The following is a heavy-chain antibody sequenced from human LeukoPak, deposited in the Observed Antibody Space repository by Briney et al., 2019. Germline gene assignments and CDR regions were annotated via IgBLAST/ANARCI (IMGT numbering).Heavy chain of an antibody. J-gene: IGHJ4*02. CDR2: ISGSGGST. D-gene: IGHD5-12*01. Sequence: GGSLRLSCAASGFTFSGYAMSWVRQAPGKGLEWVSAISGSGGSTYYADSVKGRFTNSRDNSENTLYLQMNSLRAEDTAVYYYATLKGYSGYDFNIDYWGQGTLVTVSS. CDR1: GFTFSGYA. CDR3: ATLKGYSGYDFNIDY. V-gene: IGHV3-23*01.